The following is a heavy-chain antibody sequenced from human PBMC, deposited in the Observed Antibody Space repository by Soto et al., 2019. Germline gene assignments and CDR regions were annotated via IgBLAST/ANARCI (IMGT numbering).Heavy chain of an antibody. D-gene: IGHD6-13*01. CDR1: GFTFN. Sequence: GGSLRLSCEASGFTFNNWVRQAPGKGLEWVAVISYDGSNKYYADSVKGRFTISRDNSKNTLYLQMNSLRAEDTAVYYCAKGQSSSWTLFDYWGQGTLVTSPQ. J-gene: IGHJ4*02. CDR3: AKGQSSSWTLFDY. CDR2: ISYDGSNK. V-gene: IGHV3-30*18.